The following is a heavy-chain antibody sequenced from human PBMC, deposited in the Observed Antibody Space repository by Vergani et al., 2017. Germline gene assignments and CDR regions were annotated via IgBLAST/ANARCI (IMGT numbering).Heavy chain of an antibody. J-gene: IGHJ6*03. CDR1: GFTFSSYS. V-gene: IGHV3-74*01. CDR3: ARDMTDYYYYYYMDV. Sequence: EVQLVESGGGLVQPGGSLRLSCAASGFTFSSYSMHWVRQAPGKGLVWVSRINSDGSSTSYADSVKGRFTISRDNAKNTLYLQMNSLRAEDTAVYYCARDMTDYYYYYYMDVWGKGTTVTVSS. D-gene: IGHD3-16*01. CDR2: INSDGSST.